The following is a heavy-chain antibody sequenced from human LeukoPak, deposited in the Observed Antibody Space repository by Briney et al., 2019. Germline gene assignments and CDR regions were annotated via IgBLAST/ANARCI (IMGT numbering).Heavy chain of an antibody. J-gene: IGHJ4*02. CDR2: INPNSGGT. CDR1: GYTFTGYY. Sequence: ASVKVSCKASGYTFTGYYIHWVRQAQGQGLEWMGWINPNSGGTNYGQNFQGRVTMTRDTSITTAYMELSRLRSDDTAVYFCARGGTAVTFVNYWGQGTLVTVSS. V-gene: IGHV1-2*02. CDR3: ARGGTAVTFVNY. D-gene: IGHD1/OR15-1a*01.